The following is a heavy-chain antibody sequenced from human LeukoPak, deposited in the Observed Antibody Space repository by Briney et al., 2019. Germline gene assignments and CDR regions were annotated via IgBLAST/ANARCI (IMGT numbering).Heavy chain of an antibody. CDR2: IDYSGTT. V-gene: IGHV4-59*01. Sequence: SQTLSLTCSASGGSISRYYWSWIRQPPGKGLEWIGYIDYSGTTDYNLSLKSRATISVDTSKNQFSLRLNSVTAADTAGYYCARGLTTHAGTFDYWGQGTLVTVSS. J-gene: IGHJ4*02. CDR3: ARGLTTHAGTFDY. CDR1: GGSISRYY. D-gene: IGHD6-13*01.